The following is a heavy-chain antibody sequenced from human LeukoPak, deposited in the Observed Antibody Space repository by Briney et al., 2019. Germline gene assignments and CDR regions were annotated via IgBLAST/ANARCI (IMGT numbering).Heavy chain of an antibody. CDR1: GFTFSDYY. D-gene: IGHD6-13*01. J-gene: IGHJ4*02. CDR3: ARDRDSSSWYYFDY. CDR2: ISSSGSTI. Sequence: GGSLRLSCAASGFTFSDYYMSWIRQAPGKGLEWVSYISSSGSTIYYADSVKGRFTISRDNAKNSLYLQMNSLRAEDTAVYYCARDRDSSSWYYFDYWGQGTLVTVSS. V-gene: IGHV3-11*01.